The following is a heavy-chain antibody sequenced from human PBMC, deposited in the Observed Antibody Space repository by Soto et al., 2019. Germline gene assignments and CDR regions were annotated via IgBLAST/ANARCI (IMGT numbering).Heavy chain of an antibody. CDR3: ASFGPSSSLYEIGPFDY. D-gene: IGHD6-13*01. V-gene: IGHV3-11*06. CDR1: GFTFSDYY. CDR2: IRSSSSYT. Sequence: GGSLRLSCAASGFTFSDYYMSWIRPAPGKGLVWVSYIRSSSSYTNYADSVKGRFTISRDNAKNSLYLQMNSLRAEDTAVYYCASFGPSSSLYEIGPFDYWGQGTLVTVSS. J-gene: IGHJ4*02.